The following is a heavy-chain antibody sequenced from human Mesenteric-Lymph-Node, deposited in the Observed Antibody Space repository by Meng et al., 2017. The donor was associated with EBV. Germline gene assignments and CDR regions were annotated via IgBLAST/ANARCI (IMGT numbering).Heavy chain of an antibody. CDR3: ARLEQWDLPFY. CDR2: IYGGGST. V-gene: IGHV3-53*01. J-gene: IGHJ4*02. CDR1: GFSVSNNY. D-gene: IGHD1-26*01. Sequence: EVQLVESGGGVTPPGGSLRLSCAASGFSVSNNYMSWVRQAPGKGLEWVSVIYGGGSTFHADPVKGRFTISRDNSKNTLYLQMNSLRVEDTAIYYCARLEQWDLPFYWGQGTLVTVSS.